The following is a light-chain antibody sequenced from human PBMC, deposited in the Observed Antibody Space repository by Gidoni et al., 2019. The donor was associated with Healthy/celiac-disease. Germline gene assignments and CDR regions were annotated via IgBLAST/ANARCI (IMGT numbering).Light chain of an antibody. CDR3: QQYNSYSWT. Sequence: DSQMTQSPSTLSASVGDRVTITCRASQCISSWLAWYQQKPGKATKLLIYKASSLESGVPSRFLCSGSGPEFTLTISSLQPADFATYYCQQYNSYSWTFGQGTKVEIK. V-gene: IGKV1-5*03. CDR2: KAS. J-gene: IGKJ1*01. CDR1: QCISSW.